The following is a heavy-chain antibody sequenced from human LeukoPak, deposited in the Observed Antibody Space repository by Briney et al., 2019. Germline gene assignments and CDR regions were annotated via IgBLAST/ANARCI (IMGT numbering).Heavy chain of an antibody. Sequence: GGSLRLSCAASGFTFSNAWMSWVRQAPGKGLEWVGRIKSKTDGGTTDYAAPVKGRLTISRDDSKNTLYLQMNSLKTEDTAVYYCTTEYSGYDYFDYWGQGTLVTVSS. V-gene: IGHV3-15*01. CDR1: GFTFSNAW. CDR2: IKSKTDGGTT. D-gene: IGHD5-12*01. CDR3: TTEYSGYDYFDY. J-gene: IGHJ4*02.